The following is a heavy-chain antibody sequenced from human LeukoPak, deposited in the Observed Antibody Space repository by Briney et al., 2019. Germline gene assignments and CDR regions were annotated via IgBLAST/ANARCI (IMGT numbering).Heavy chain of an antibody. CDR2: IYSGGST. V-gene: IGHV3-66*02. CDR1: GFTLSRHP. CDR3: AKDQGVDY. J-gene: IGHJ4*02. Sequence: GGSLRLSCAASGFTLSRHPIFWVRQAPGKGLEWVSIIYSGGSTFYADSVKGRSTISRDNSKNTLYLQMNSLRAEDTAVYYCAKDQGVDYWGQGTLVTVSS.